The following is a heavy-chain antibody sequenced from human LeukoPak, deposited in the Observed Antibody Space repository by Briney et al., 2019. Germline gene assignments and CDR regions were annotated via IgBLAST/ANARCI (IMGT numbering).Heavy chain of an antibody. V-gene: IGHV4-59*01. D-gene: IGHD3-3*01. CDR2: IYYSGNT. Sequence: SETLSLTCTVSGGSISSYYWSWIRQPPGRGLEWIGYIYYSGNTNYNPSLKSRVTISVDTSKNQFSLKLSSVTAADTAVYYCARHVLADYDFWSGYAAAGVGAFDIWGQGTMVTVS. CDR3: ARHVLADYDFWSGYAAAGVGAFDI. CDR1: GGSISSYY. J-gene: IGHJ3*02.